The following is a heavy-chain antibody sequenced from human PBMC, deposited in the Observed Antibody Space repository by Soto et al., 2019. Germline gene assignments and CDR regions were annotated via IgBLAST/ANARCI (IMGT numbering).Heavy chain of an antibody. D-gene: IGHD4-4*01. Sequence: SETLSLTCTVSGGSFSPNYLSWIRQPPGKGLEWVGYIYHSGSTYYNPSLKSRVTISVDRSKNQFSLKLSSMTAADTAVYYCARSDSNYAPFDYWGQGTLVTVS. J-gene: IGHJ4*02. CDR3: ARSDSNYAPFDY. CDR2: IYHSGST. CDR1: GGSFSPNY. V-gene: IGHV4-59*04.